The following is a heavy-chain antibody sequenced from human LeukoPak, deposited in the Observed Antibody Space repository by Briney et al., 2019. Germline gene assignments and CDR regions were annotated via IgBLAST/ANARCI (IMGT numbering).Heavy chain of an antibody. V-gene: IGHV3-23*01. J-gene: IGHJ6*02. CDR3: ARDKIQNYYGMDV. CDR1: EFTFSSCG. CDR2: ISSGGDYT. Sequence: GGSLRLSCAASEFTFSSCGMSWVRQAPGKGLEWVSSISSGGDYTYYADSVKDRFTISRDNSKNTLYLQMNSLRAEDTAVYYCARDKIQNYYGMDVWGQGTTVTVSS.